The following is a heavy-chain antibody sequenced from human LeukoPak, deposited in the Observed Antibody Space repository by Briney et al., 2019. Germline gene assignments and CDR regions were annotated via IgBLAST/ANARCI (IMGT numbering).Heavy chain of an antibody. CDR2: INLSGGSR. J-gene: IGHJ6*03. CDR1: EYTFTSYY. V-gene: IGHV1-46*01. D-gene: IGHD4-11*01. Sequence: ASVKLCCKASEYTFTSYYMDKIRPAPGRGLGWVGIINLSGGSRSYAQKFQGRVTMTRDTSTSTIYMELSSQRSEDTAVYYCARETHDYSNYGLDYYYYYYMDVWGKGTTVTVSS. CDR3: ARETHDYSNYGLDYYYYYYMDV.